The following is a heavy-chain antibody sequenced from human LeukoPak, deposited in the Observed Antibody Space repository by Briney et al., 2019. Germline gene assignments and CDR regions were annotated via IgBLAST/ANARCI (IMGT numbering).Heavy chain of an antibody. Sequence: GSLSLSCAASGFTFSTYWMHWVRQAPGKGLVWVSRINTDGSSTSYADSVKGRFTISRDNAKNTLYLQTNSLRAEDTAVYYCARVAGTTSPFDYWGQGTLVTVSS. V-gene: IGHV3-74*01. J-gene: IGHJ4*02. CDR2: INTDGSST. D-gene: IGHD1-1*01. CDR3: ARVAGTTSPFDY. CDR1: GFTFSTYW.